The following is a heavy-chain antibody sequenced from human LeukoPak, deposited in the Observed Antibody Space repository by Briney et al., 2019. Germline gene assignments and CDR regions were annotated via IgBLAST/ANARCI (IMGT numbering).Heavy chain of an antibody. CDR1: GFTFSRYG. J-gene: IGHJ5*02. CDR3: ASDTVTS. CDR2: IWADGSNT. V-gene: IGHV3-33*01. D-gene: IGHD4-17*01. Sequence: GALRLSCVASGFTFSRYGMHWVRQAPGKGLEWVAVIWADGSNTYYADSVKGRLTISRDNSKNTLYLQMNSLRADDTAMYYCASDTVTSWGQGTLATVSS.